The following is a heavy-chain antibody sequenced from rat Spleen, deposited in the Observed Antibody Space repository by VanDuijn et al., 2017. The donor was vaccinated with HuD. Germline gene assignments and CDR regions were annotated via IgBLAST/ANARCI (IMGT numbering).Heavy chain of an antibody. CDR2: ISYDGTAT. J-gene: IGHJ2*01. V-gene: IGHV5-31*01. Sequence: EVHLVESGGGLVQPGRSLKLSCVASGFTFNKYWMTWIRQAPGKGLEWVASISYDGTATYYRDSVKGRFTLSRDNAKSTLYLQMGSLRSDDTATYYCARPYLYYGLLDSTYFDYWGQGVMVTVSS. D-gene: IGHD1-6*01. CDR1: GFTFNKYW. CDR3: ARPYLYYGLLDSTYFDY.